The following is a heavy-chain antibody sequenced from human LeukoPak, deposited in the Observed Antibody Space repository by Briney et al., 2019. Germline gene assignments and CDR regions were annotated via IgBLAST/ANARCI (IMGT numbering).Heavy chain of an antibody. J-gene: IGHJ4*02. CDR1: GGSISSSAYS. CDR3: ARQYGPGYSSTWYFDY. CDR2: IYYSGNSGNT. D-gene: IGHD6-13*01. V-gene: IGHV4-39*01. Sequence: PSETLSLTCTVSGGSISSSAYSWGWIRQPPGKGLEWIGNIYYSGNSGNTYYKPALMSRVSISVDTSENQFSLRLNSVTAADTAVYYCARQYGPGYSSTWYFDYWGQGTLVTVSS.